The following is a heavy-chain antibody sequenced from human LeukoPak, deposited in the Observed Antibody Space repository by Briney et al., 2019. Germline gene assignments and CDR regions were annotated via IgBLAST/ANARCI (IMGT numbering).Heavy chain of an antibody. D-gene: IGHD2-15*01. CDR2: IEPAGSAT. Sequence: QSGGSLRLSCTASGFTFSSYWMTWVRQAPGKGLEWVANIEPAGSATYYVDSVKGRFTISRDHAKNLLYLQMNSLRAEDSAVYHCGRFGYVAAVDSWGQGALVTVSS. J-gene: IGHJ4*02. V-gene: IGHV3-7*01. CDR3: GRFGYVAAVDS. CDR1: GFTFSSYW.